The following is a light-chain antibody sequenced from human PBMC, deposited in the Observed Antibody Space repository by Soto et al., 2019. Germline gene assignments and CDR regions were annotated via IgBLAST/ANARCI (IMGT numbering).Light chain of an antibody. J-gene: IGKJ3*01. V-gene: IGKV1-6*01. Sequence: AIQMTQSPSSLSASVGDRVTITCRASQGIRDDLAWYQQKPGEAPKLLIYSASSLPSGVPSRFSGSGSGTDFTLTSSSLQPEDFATYFCLHDYEFPFTFGPGTRLDIK. CDR1: QGIRDD. CDR2: SAS. CDR3: LHDYEFPFT.